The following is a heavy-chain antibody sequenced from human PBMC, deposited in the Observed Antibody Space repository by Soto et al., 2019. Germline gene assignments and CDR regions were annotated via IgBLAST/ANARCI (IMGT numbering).Heavy chain of an antibody. J-gene: IGHJ5*02. CDR3: VRNTDATIAQDENWFDP. CDR1: GYTFTSYD. V-gene: IGHV1-8*01. Sequence: QVQLVQSGAEVKKPGASVKVSCKASGYTFTSYDINWVRQATGQGLEWMGWMHPTSGKTGYAQKFEGRVTMTWTTPLRAADVELGSLSSAQTALYYCVRNTDATIAQDENWFDPWGQGTMVTVSS. D-gene: IGHD2-2*01. CDR2: MHPTSGKT.